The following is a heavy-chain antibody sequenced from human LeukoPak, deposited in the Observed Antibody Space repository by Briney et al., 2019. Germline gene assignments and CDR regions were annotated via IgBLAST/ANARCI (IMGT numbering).Heavy chain of an antibody. J-gene: IGHJ3*02. CDR3: ASSLGATTYGFDI. CDR1: GGSFSGYY. D-gene: IGHD1-26*01. V-gene: IGHV4-34*01. Sequence: SETLSLTCAVYGGSFSGYYWSWIRQHPGKGLEWIGEINHSGSTNYNPSLKSRVTISLDTSKNQFSLKLSSVTAADTAVYYCASSLGATTYGFDIWGQGTMVTVSS. CDR2: INHSGST.